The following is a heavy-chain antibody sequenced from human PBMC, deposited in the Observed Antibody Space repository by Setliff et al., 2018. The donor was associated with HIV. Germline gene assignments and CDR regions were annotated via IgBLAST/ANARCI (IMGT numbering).Heavy chain of an antibody. V-gene: IGHV4-34*01. Sequence: SETLSLTCTVYGGSFSGYYWSWIRQPPGKGLEWIGEINHSGSTNYNPSLKSRVTMSVDTSKNQFSLKVNSVTAADPAVFYCARHRVITGSFDSWSQGTLVTVSS. CDR3: ARHRVITGSFDS. CDR2: INHSGST. J-gene: IGHJ4*02. D-gene: IGHD3-10*01. CDR1: GGSFSGYY.